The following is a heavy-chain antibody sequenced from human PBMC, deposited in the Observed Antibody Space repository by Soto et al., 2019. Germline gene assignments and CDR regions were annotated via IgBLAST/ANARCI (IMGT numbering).Heavy chain of an antibody. Sequence: KPSETLSLTCSVSVGSIRGDCWSWIRQPAGKGLEWIGRMYISGTTKYNPSLKSRVTMSADTAKNQFSLKLTSVTAADTATYYCARMSNSGFYRPEGDYYYYGMDVWGQGTTVTVSS. D-gene: IGHD3-22*01. V-gene: IGHV4-4*07. CDR1: VGSIRGDC. CDR3: ARMSNSGFYRPEGDYYYYGMDV. J-gene: IGHJ6*02. CDR2: MYISGTT.